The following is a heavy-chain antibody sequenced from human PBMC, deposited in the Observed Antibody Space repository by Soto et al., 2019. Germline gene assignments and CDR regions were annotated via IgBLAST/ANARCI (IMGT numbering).Heavy chain of an antibody. CDR3: ARDQGSGSYHNYYYGMDV. V-gene: IGHV3-30-3*01. CDR2: ISYDGSNK. D-gene: IGHD3-10*01. Sequence: VGSLRLSCAASGFTFSSYAMHWVRQAPGKGLEWVAVISYDGSNKYYADSVKGRFTISRDNSKNTLYLQMNSLRAEDTAVYYCARDQGSGSYHNYYYGMDVWGQGTTVTVSS. J-gene: IGHJ6*02. CDR1: GFTFSSYA.